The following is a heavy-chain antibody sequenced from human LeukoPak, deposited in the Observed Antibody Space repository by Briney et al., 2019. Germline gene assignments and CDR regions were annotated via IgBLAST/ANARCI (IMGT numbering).Heavy chain of an antibody. CDR1: GYTFTSYG. J-gene: IGHJ3*02. V-gene: IGHV1-18*01. D-gene: IGHD6-19*01. CDR3: ARDTGVTAVAGPDDAFDI. CDR2: ISAYNGNT. Sequence: ASVKVSYKASGYTFTSYGISWVRQAPGQGLEWMGWISAYNGNTNYAQKLQGRVTMTTDTSTSTAYMELRSLRSDDTAVYYCARDTGVTAVAGPDDAFDIWGQGTMVTVSS.